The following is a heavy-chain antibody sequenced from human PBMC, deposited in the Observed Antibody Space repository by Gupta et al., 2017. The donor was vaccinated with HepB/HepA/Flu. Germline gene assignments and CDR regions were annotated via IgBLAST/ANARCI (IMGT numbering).Heavy chain of an antibody. J-gene: IGHJ4*02. CDR3: ARHRSGAFDF. CDR2: IKQDVTDR. CDR1: GFTFSSYW. D-gene: IGHD3-10*01. Sequence: VQLVASGGGLVQPGGSLRLSCAASGFTFSSYWMTWVRQAPGKGLEWVANIKQDVTDRHYADSVKGRFTISRDNAKNSLYLQMNSLRADDTAVYYCARHRSGAFDFWGQGTLVTVSS. V-gene: IGHV3-7*01.